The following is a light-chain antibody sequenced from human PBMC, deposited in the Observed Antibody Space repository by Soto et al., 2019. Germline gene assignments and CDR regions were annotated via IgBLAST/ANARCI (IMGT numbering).Light chain of an antibody. CDR1: SSNIGAGYD. V-gene: IGLV1-40*01. Sequence: QSVLTQPPSVSGAPGQRVTISCTGSSSNIGAGYDVHWYQQLPGTAPKLLIYGSSNRPSGVPDRFSGSKSGTSASLAITGRQAEDEADYYCQSYDSSLSALYVFGTGTKLTVL. CDR2: GSS. J-gene: IGLJ1*01. CDR3: QSYDSSLSALYV.